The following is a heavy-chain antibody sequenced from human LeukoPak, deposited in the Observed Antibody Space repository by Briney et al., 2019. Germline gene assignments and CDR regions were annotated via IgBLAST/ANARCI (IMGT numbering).Heavy chain of an antibody. D-gene: IGHD6-13*01. J-gene: IGHJ6*02. CDR2: MNPNSGNT. V-gene: IGHV1-8*01. CDR1: GYTFTSYD. Sequence: GASVKVSCKASGYTFTSYDINWVRQATGQGLEWMGWMNPNSGNTGYAQKFQGRVTMTRNTSISTAYMELSSLRSEDTAVYYCARGIPSSQGVYYGMDVWGQGTTVTVSS. CDR3: ARGIPSSQGVYYGMDV.